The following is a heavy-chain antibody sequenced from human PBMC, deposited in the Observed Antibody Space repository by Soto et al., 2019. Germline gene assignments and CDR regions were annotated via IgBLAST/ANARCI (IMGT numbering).Heavy chain of an antibody. CDR1: GDSVSSNSAA. J-gene: IGHJ4*02. V-gene: IGHV6-1*01. CDR3: ARDNPVLGYCSSTSCYAPPPPLFDY. D-gene: IGHD2-2*01. CDR2: TYYRSKWYN. Sequence: SQTLSLTCAISGDSVSSNSAAWNWIRQSPSRGLEWLGRTYYRSKWYNDYAVSVKSRITINPDTSKNQFSLQLNSVTPEDTAVYYCARDNPVLGYCSSTSCYAPPPPLFDYWGQGTLVTVSS.